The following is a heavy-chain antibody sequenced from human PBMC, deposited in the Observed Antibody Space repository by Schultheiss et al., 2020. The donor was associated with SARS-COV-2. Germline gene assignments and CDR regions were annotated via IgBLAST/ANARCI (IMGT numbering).Heavy chain of an antibody. CDR1: GFTFTTYG. CDR3: ARDQSGTTVTTPGMDV. CDR2: IWYDGSQR. Sequence: GESLKISCGASGFTFTTYGMHWVRQAPGKGLEWVAVIWYDGSQRHYVDSVKGRFTISRDDSKNTLYLQMNSLRAEDTAVYYCARDQSGTTVTTPGMDVWGQGTTVTVSS. V-gene: IGHV3-33*01. J-gene: IGHJ6*02. D-gene: IGHD4-11*01.